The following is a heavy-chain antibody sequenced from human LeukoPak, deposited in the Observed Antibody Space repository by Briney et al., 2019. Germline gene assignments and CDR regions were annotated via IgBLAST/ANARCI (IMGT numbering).Heavy chain of an antibody. D-gene: IGHD1-26*01. J-gene: IGHJ4*02. Sequence: GRSLRLSCAASGFTFSSYAMHWVRQAPGKGLEWVAVISYDGSNKYYADSVKGRFTISRDNSKNTLYLQMNSLRAEDTAVYYCARVTRDSGSYYPFDYWGQGTLVTVSS. CDR2: ISYDGSNK. V-gene: IGHV3-30-3*01. CDR1: GFTFSSYA. CDR3: ARVTRDSGSYYPFDY.